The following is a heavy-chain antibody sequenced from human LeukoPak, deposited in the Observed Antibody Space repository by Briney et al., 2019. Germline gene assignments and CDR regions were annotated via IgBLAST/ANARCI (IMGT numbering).Heavy chain of an antibody. V-gene: IGHV4-39*01. J-gene: IGHJ4*02. CDR1: GASISSSRYY. CDR2: ISYSGTT. Sequence: SETLSLTCTVSGASISSSRYYWGWVRQPPGKGLEWIGSISYSGTTYYNPSLKSRGSISVDTSRNQFSLKLSSVTAPDTAVYYCAIFTYYYGSGSSDWGQGTLVTVSS. CDR3: AIFTYYYGSGSSD. D-gene: IGHD3-10*01.